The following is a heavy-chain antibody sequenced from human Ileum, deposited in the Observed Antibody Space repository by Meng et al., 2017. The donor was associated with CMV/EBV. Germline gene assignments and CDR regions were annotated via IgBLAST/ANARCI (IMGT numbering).Heavy chain of an antibody. Sequence: AESLRLSCAASGFTFSSYEMHCVRHAPGKGLVCASYISSSGSTIYYGDSVKGRFTIPRDNAKNPLYLHMKSLRAEDTAVYDCAFRSITFFGVVIKGGMDVWGQGTTVTVSS. CDR3: AFRSITFFGVVIKGGMDV. J-gene: IGHJ6*02. V-gene: IGHV3-48*03. CDR2: ISSSGSTI. D-gene: IGHD3-3*01. CDR1: GFTFSSYE.